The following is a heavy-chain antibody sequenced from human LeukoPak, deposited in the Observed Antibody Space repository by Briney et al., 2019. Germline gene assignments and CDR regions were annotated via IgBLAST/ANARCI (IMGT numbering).Heavy chain of an antibody. CDR3: ARRGRAVAYEDAFDI. J-gene: IGHJ3*02. V-gene: IGHV4-39*01. D-gene: IGHD6-19*01. Sequence: SETLSLTCTVSGGSISSGGYYWNWIRQHPGKGLEWIGYIYYSGSTYYNPSLKSRVTISVDTSKNQFSLKLSSVTAADTAVYFCARRGRAVAYEDAFDIWGQGTMVTVSS. CDR1: GGSISSGGYY. CDR2: IYYSGST.